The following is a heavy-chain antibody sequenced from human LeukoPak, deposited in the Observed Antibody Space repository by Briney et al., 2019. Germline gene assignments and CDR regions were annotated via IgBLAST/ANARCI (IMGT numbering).Heavy chain of an antibody. Sequence: SETLSLTCTVSGGSISSYYWSWIRQPPGKGLEWIGYIYYSGSTNYNPSLKSRVTISVDTSKHQFSLKLSSVPAADTAVYYCARPRWDDYGDLYFDYWGQGTLVTVSS. CDR1: GGSISSYY. CDR2: IYYSGST. V-gene: IGHV4-59*08. CDR3: ARPRWDDYGDLYFDY. D-gene: IGHD4-17*01. J-gene: IGHJ4*02.